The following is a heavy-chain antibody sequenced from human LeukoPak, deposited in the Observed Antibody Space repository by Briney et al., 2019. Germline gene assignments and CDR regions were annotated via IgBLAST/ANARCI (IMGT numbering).Heavy chain of an antibody. J-gene: IGHJ6*03. CDR2: INHSGST. Sequence: SETLSLTCAVYGGSFSGYYWSWIRQPPGKGLEWIGEINHSGSTNYNPSLKSRVTISVDTSKNQFSLKLSSVTAAETAVYYCAHVTWYSYYYMDVWGKGTTVTVSS. V-gene: IGHV4-34*01. D-gene: IGHD4-11*01. CDR3: AHVTWYSYYYMDV. CDR1: GGSFSGYY.